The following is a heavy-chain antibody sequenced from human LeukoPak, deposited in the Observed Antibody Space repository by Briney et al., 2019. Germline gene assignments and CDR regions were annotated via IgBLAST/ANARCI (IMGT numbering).Heavy chain of an antibody. J-gene: IGHJ4*02. CDR2: IIPIFGTA. V-gene: IGHV1-69*13. CDR1: GGTFSSYA. D-gene: IGHD6-13*01. Sequence: ASVKVSCKASGGTFSSYAISWVRQAPGQGLEWMGGIIPIFGTANYAQKFQGRVTITADESTSTAYMELSSLRSEDTAVYYCARDYGRGAYSSFDYWGQGTLVTVSS. CDR3: ARDYGRGAYSSFDY.